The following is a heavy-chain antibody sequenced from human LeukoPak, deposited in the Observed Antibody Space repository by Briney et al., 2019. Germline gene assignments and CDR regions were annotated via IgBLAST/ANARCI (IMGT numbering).Heavy chain of an antibody. CDR3: ARSGSGYYFDAFDI. CDR1: GYSISSGYY. V-gene: IGHV4-38-2*02. CDR2: IYHSGST. Sequence: SETLSLTCTVSGYSISSGYYWGWIRQPPGKGLEWIGTIYHSGSTYYNASLKSRVTISIDRSKDQISLKVSSVTAADTAVYYCARSGSGYYFDAFDIWGQGRWSPSLQ. D-gene: IGHD3-22*01. J-gene: IGHJ3*02.